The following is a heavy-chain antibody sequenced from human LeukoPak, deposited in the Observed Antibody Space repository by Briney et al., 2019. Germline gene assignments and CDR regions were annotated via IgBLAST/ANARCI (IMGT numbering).Heavy chain of an antibody. CDR2: IRGSVGST. CDR1: GFTFNNFA. CDR3: AKSTRGGYSYGYFDF. J-gene: IGHJ4*02. Sequence: GGSLRLSCVASGFTFNNFAMNWVRRAPGNRLQWVSGIRGSVGSTYYADSVKGRFTISRDNSKNTLYLQMNSLRGEDTAVYYCAKSTRGGYSYGYFDFWGQGSQVTVSS. V-gene: IGHV3-23*01. D-gene: IGHD5-18*01.